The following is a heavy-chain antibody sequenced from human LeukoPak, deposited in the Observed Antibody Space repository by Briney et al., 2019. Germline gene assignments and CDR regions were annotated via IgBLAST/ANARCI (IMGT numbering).Heavy chain of an antibody. CDR1: GGSISSFY. CDR2: IYTNGPT. CDR3: ARHGSANYYFYYMDV. V-gene: IGHV4-4*09. D-gene: IGHD1-1*01. J-gene: IGHJ6*03. Sequence: SETLSLTCTVSGGSISSFYWSWIRQPPGKGLEWIGYIYTNGPTNYNPSLESRVTISVDTSKNQFSLKLTSVTAADTAVYYCARHGSANYYFYYMDVWGKGTTVTVSS.